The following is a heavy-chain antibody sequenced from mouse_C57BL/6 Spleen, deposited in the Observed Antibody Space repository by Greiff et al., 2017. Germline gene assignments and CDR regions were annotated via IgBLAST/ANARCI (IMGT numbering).Heavy chain of an antibody. CDR2: INPSNGGT. CDR1: GYTFTSYW. Sequence: QVQLQQPGTELVKPGASVKLSCKASGYTFTSYWMHWVKQRPGQGLEWIGNINPSNGGTNYNEKFKSKATLTVDKSSSTAYMQLSSLTSEDSAVYYCARSQFMTTVAHYFDYWGQGTTLTVAS. V-gene: IGHV1-53*01. D-gene: IGHD1-1*01. J-gene: IGHJ2*01. CDR3: ARSQFMTTVAHYFDY.